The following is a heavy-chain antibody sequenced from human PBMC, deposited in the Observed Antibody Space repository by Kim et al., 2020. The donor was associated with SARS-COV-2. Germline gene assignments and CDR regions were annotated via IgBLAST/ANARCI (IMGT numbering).Heavy chain of an antibody. J-gene: IGHJ4*02. V-gene: IGHV4-39*01. D-gene: IGHD2-21*01. Sequence: SLKSRVTISVDTSKNQFSLKLSSVTAADTAVYYCARLEYCGGDCYHAFDYWGRGTLVTVSS. CDR3: ARLEYCGGDCYHAFDY.